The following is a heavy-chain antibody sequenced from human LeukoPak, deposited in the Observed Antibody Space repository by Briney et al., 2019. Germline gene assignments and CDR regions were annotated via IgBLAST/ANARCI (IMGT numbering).Heavy chain of an antibody. CDR1: GGSISSYY. V-gene: IGHV4-4*07. CDR3: ARENGMITFGGVEYYFDY. CDR2: IYTSGST. J-gene: IGHJ4*02. D-gene: IGHD3-16*01. Sequence: PSETLSLTCTVSGGSISSYYWSWIRQPAGKGLEWIGRIYTSGSTNYNPSLKSRVTMSVDTSKNQFSLKLSSVTAADTAVYYCARENGMITFGGVEYYFDYWGQGTLVTVSS.